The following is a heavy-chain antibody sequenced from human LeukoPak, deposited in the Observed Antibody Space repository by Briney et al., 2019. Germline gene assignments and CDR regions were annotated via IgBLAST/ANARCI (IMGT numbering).Heavy chain of an antibody. CDR2: FDPEDGET. CDR1: GYTLTELS. D-gene: IGHD5-18*01. CDR3: AIRTADSYGFDAFDI. V-gene: IGHV1-24*01. J-gene: IGHJ3*02. Sequence: GASVTVSCKVSGYTLTELSMHWVRQAPGKGLEWIGGFDPEDGETIYAQKFQGRVTMTEDTSTDTAYMELSSLRSEGTAVYYCAIRTADSYGFDAFDIWGQGTMVTVSS.